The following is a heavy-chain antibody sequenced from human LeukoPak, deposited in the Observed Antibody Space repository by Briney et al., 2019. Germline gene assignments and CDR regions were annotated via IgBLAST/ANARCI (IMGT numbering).Heavy chain of an antibody. CDR3: ARDKEYGDLL. CDR1: GYTFTSNY. V-gene: IGHV1-46*01. Sequence: GASVKVSCKASGYTFTSNYIHWVRQAPGQGLEWMGMIYPRDGSTSYAQKFQGRVTVTRDTSTSTVHMELSGLRSEDTAVYYCARDKEYGDLLWGQGTLVTVSS. J-gene: IGHJ4*02. D-gene: IGHD4-17*01. CDR2: IYPRDGST.